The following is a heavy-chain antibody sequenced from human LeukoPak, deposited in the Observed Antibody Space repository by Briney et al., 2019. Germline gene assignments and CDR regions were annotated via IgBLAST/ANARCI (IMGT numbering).Heavy chain of an antibody. V-gene: IGHV4-34*01. Sequence: SETLSLTCAVYGGSFSGYYWSWIRQPPGKGLESIWEINHSGRTNYNPSLKSRVTISVDTSKNQFSLKLSSVTAADTAVYYCARGQRRRVAASKYCWGQGTLVAVSS. CDR1: GGSFSGYY. CDR2: INHSGRT. J-gene: IGHJ4*02. D-gene: IGHD6-13*01. CDR3: ARGQRRRVAASKYC.